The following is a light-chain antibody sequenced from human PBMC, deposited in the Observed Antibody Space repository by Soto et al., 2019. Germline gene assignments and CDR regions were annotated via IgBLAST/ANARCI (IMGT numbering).Light chain of an antibody. Sequence: QSVLTQSSSASASLGSSVNLTCTLSSGHRSYIIAWHQQQPGKAPRFLMRLESSGSQNKGSGVPDRFSGSSSGAARYLTISNLQSEDEADYYSESWNSNTRVFGGGTKLTVL. CDR3: ESWNSNTRV. CDR2: LESSGSQ. CDR1: SGHRSYI. V-gene: IGLV4-60*03. J-gene: IGLJ3*02.